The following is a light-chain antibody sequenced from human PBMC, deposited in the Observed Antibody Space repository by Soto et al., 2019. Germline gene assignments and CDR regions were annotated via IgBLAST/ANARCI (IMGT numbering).Light chain of an antibody. CDR1: QSVTSSY. CDR3: QQRSNWPLT. CDR2: DAS. V-gene: IGKV3-11*01. Sequence: DIVLTQSPGTLSLSPGERATLSCRASQSVTSSYVAWYQQKPGQAPRILIYDASFRPTDIPARFSGSGSGTDFTLTISSLEPEDFAVYYCQQRSNWPLTFGQGTRLEIK. J-gene: IGKJ5*01.